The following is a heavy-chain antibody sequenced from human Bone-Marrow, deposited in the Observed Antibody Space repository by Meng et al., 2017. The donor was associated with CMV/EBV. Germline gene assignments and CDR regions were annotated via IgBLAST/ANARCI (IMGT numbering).Heavy chain of an antibody. J-gene: IGHJ4*02. CDR3: ASSITGIPNDY. CDR2: INPNSGGT. CDR1: GYTFTDYF. D-gene: IGHD1-20*01. Sequence: ASVKVSCKASGYTFTDYFIHWVRQAPGQGLEWMGWINPNSGGTNFAQKFQGRVTMTSDTSVSTAYMELSRLRSEDTAVYYCASSITGIPNDYWGQGTLVTVSS. V-gene: IGHV1-2*02.